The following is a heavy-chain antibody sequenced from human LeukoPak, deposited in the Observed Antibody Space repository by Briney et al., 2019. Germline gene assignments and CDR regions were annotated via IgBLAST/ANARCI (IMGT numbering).Heavy chain of an antibody. CDR1: GGSFSGYY. V-gene: IGHV4-34*01. Sequence: PSETLSLTCAVYGGSFSGYYWSWIRQPPGKGLGWIGEINHSGSTNYNPSLKSRVTISVDTSKNQFSLKLSSVTAADTAVYYCARREIVVVDHYYFDYWGQGTLVTVSS. J-gene: IGHJ4*02. CDR2: INHSGST. CDR3: ARREIVVVDHYYFDY. D-gene: IGHD3-22*01.